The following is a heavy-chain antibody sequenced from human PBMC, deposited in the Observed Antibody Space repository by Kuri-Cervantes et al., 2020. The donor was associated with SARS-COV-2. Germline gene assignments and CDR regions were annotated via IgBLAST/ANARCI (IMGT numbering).Heavy chain of an antibody. J-gene: IGHJ4*02. D-gene: IGHD3-22*01. CDR2: IYYSGST. CDR1: GGSISSHY. CDR3: ARGPTTYYYDSSGEIGLDY. V-gene: IGHV4-59*11. Sequence: SETLSLTCTVSGGSISSHYWSWIRQPPGKGLEWIGYIYYSGSTNYNPSLKSRVTMSVDTSKNQFSLKLSSVTAADTAVYYCARGPTTYYYDSSGEIGLDYWGQGTLVTVSS.